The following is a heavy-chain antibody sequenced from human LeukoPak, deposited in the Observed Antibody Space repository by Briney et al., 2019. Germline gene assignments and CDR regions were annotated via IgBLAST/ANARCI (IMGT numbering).Heavy chain of an antibody. CDR2: ISAYNGNT. CDR1: GYTFTSYG. Sequence: ASVTVSCKASGYTFTSYGISWVRQAPGQGLEWMGWISAYNGNTNYAQKLQGRVTMTTDTSTSTAYMELRSLRSDDTAVYYCARRTRSMTGSTVTTANWFDPWGQGTLVTVSS. J-gene: IGHJ5*02. V-gene: IGHV1-18*01. CDR3: ARRTRSMTGSTVTTANWFDP. D-gene: IGHD4-17*01.